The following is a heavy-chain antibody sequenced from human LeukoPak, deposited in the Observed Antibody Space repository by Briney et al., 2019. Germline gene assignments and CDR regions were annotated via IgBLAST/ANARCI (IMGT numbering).Heavy chain of an antibody. CDR1: GYAFTGYY. J-gene: IGHJ4*02. D-gene: IGHD6-6*01. V-gene: IGHV1-2*06. CDR2: INPNSGGT. Sequence: ASVKVSCKASGYAFTGYYMHWVRQAPGQGLEWMGRINPNSGGTNYAQKFQGRVTMTRDTSISTAYLQWSSLKASDTAMYYCAREYTTSSSFDSWGQGTLVTVSS. CDR3: AREYTTSSSFDS.